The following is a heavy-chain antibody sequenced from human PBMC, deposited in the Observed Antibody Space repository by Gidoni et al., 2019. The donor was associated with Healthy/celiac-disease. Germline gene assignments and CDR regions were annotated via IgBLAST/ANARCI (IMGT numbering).Heavy chain of an antibody. CDR1: GYSISSGYY. J-gene: IGHJ6*03. V-gene: IGHV4-38-2*01. CDR3: ARPTVWFGENQNYMDV. D-gene: IGHD3-10*01. CDR2: IYHSGST. Sequence: QVQLQESGPGLVKPSETLSLTCAVSGYSISSGYYWGWLRQPPGKGLEWIGSIYHSGSTYYNPSLKSRVTISVDTSKNQFSLKLSSVTAADTAVYYCARPTVWFGENQNYMDVWGKGTTVTVSS.